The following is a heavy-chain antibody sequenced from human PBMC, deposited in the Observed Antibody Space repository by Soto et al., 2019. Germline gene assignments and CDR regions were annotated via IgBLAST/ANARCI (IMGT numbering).Heavy chain of an antibody. Sequence: SETLSLTCSVSTGSMRTYYWTWIRQSPGKGLEWIGQISHTGRTKYNPSLESRVTISVDTSRKQFSLKLTSVTAADTALYYCARDDTTGRFDFRGQGTLVTVSP. J-gene: IGHJ4*02. CDR1: TGSMRTYY. V-gene: IGHV4-59*01. CDR2: ISHTGRT. D-gene: IGHD4-17*01. CDR3: ARDDTTGRFDF.